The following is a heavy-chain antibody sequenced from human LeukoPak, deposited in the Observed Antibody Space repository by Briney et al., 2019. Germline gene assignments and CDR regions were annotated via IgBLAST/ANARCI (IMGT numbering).Heavy chain of an antibody. CDR2: INPSGGST. V-gene: IGHV1-46*03. CDR1: GYTFTSYY. D-gene: IGHD3-3*01. J-gene: IGHJ6*03. CDR3: ARDAVTVLEWSLTPYYYYMDV. Sequence: ASVKVSCKASGYTFTSYYMHWVRQAPGQGLELMGIINPSGGSTSYAQKFQGRVTMTRDTSTSTVYMELSSLRSEDTAVYYCARDAVTVLEWSLTPYYYYMDVWGKGTTVTVSS.